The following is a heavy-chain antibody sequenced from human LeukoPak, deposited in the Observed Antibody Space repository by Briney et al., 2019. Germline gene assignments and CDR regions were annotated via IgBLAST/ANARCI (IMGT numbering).Heavy chain of an antibody. V-gene: IGHV1-3*01. Sequence: ASVKVSCKASGYTFTSYAMHWVRQAPGQRLEWMGWINAGNGNTKYSQKFQGRVTITRDTSASTAHMELSSLRSEDTAVYYCARAPTGFPFDYWGQGTLVTVSS. J-gene: IGHJ4*02. CDR2: INAGNGNT. CDR1: GYTFTSYA. D-gene: IGHD3-10*01. CDR3: ARAPTGFPFDY.